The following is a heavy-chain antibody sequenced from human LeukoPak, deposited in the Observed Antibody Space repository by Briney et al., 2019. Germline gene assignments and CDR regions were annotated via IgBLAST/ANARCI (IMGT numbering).Heavy chain of an antibody. J-gene: IGHJ5*02. Sequence: SETLSLTCTVSGGSISSSSYYWGWIRQPPGTGLEWIGGIYYSGSTYYNPSLKSRVTISVDTSKNQFSLKLSSVTAADTAVYYCARPIAVAGTYLNHWFDPWGQGTLVTVSS. V-gene: IGHV4-39*01. CDR3: ARPIAVAGTYLNHWFDP. D-gene: IGHD6-19*01. CDR1: GGSISSSSYY. CDR2: IYYSGST.